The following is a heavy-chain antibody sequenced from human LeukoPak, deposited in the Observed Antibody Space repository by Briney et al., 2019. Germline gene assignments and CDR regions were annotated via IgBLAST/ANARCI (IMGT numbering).Heavy chain of an antibody. CDR2: ISYDGSNK. CDR3: AREEIGGDYMDV. D-gene: IGHD3-10*01. J-gene: IGHJ6*03. Sequence: GGSLRLSCAASGFTFSSYAMHRVRQAPGKGLEWVAVISYDGSNKYYADSVKGRFTISRDNSKNTLYLQMNSLRAEDTAVYYCAREEIGGDYMDVWGKGTTVIVSS. V-gene: IGHV3-30*01. CDR1: GFTFSSYA.